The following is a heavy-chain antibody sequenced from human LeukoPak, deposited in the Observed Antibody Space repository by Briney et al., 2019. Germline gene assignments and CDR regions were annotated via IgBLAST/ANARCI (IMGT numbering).Heavy chain of an antibody. CDR3: ATIKRGSIFGYFDF. CDR1: GGSISTHY. J-gene: IGHJ4*02. Sequence: KPSETLSLTCTVSGGSISTHYWSWIRQPPRKGLEWIGYVLDSERTKDNPSLKSRATLSADTSKNQFSLRLTSVTAADSAVYYCATIKRGSIFGYFDFWGQGVLVTVSS. CDR2: VLDSERT. V-gene: IGHV4-59*11. D-gene: IGHD5-18*01.